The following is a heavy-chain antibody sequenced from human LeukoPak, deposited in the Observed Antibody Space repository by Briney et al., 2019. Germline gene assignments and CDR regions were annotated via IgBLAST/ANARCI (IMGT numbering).Heavy chain of an antibody. V-gene: IGHV3-23*01. J-gene: IGHJ4*02. D-gene: IGHD1-26*01. Sequence: GGSLRLSCAASGSTFSSYAMSWVRQAPGKGLEWVSAISGSGGSTYYADSVKGRFTISRDNSKNTLYLQMNSLRAEDTAVYYCASWELQRAFYYYWGQGTLVTVSS. CDR2: ISGSGGST. CDR1: GSTFSSYA. CDR3: ASWELQRAFYYY.